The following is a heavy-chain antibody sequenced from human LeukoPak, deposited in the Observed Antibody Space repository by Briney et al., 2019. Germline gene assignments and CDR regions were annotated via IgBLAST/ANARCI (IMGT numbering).Heavy chain of an antibody. Sequence: SETLSLTCAVSGGSFSGYYWSWIRQPPGKGLEWIAEIYHSGSTNYNPSLKSRVTISVDTSKNQFSLKLSSVTAADTAVYYCARGSIVVVVAASAWFDPWGQGTLVTVSS. CDR3: ARGSIVVVVAASAWFDP. J-gene: IGHJ5*02. CDR1: GGSFSGYY. CDR2: IYHSGST. V-gene: IGHV4-34*01. D-gene: IGHD2-15*01.